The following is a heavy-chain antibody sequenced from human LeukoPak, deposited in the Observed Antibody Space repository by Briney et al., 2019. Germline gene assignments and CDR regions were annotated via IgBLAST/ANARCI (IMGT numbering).Heavy chain of an antibody. CDR3: AKDQADSSGWYDLDY. CDR2: ISYDGSNK. J-gene: IGHJ4*02. CDR1: GFTFSSYA. D-gene: IGHD6-19*01. Sequence: PGGSLRLSCAASGFTFSSYAMHWVRQAPGKGLGGVAVISYDGSNKYYAASVKGRFTISRVNSKNTLYLQRNSLRAEDTAVYYCAKDQADSSGWYDLDYWGQGTLVTVSS. V-gene: IGHV3-30-3*01.